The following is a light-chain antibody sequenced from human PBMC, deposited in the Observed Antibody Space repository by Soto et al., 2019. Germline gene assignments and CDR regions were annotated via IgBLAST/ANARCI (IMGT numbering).Light chain of an antibody. Sequence: DIQMTQSPSSLSASVGDRVIITCRASQSIRKYLNWYQHKPGKVPTLLIYAASSLQSGVPSGFSGSGSGTEFTLTITSLQPEDFATYYCQQSGDTPPWTFGQGTKVDIK. V-gene: IGKV1-39*01. CDR3: QQSGDTPPWT. CDR2: AAS. CDR1: QSIRKY. J-gene: IGKJ1*01.